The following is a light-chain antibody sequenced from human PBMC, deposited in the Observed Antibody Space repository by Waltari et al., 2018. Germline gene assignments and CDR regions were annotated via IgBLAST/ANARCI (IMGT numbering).Light chain of an antibody. CDR3: ATWDDRLTGVV. CDR1: NSNIGSNT. Sequence: QSVLTQPPSASGTPGQRVTISCSGSNSNIGSNTVNWYQQVPGTAPKLLIYSNDQRPSGVPDRFSGAKSGTAASLAISGLQSEDEADYYCATWDDRLTGVVFGGGTKVTVL. CDR2: SND. J-gene: IGLJ2*01. V-gene: IGLV1-44*01.